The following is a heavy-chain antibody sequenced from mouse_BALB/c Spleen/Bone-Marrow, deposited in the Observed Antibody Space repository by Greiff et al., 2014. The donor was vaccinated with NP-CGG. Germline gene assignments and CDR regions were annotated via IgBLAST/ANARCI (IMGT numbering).Heavy chain of an antibody. CDR2: INSGSGGT. J-gene: IGHJ4*01. CDR1: GYAFTNYL. V-gene: IGHV1-54*01. D-gene: IGHD2-4*01. CDR3: ARAITDAMDY. Sequence: QVQLQQSGAELVRPGTLVKVSCKGSGYAFTNYLIEWVKQRPGQGLEWIGVINSGSGGTKYNERFKGKATLTADKPSSTAYMQLSSLTSDDSAVYFCARAITDAMDYWGQGTSVPVSS.